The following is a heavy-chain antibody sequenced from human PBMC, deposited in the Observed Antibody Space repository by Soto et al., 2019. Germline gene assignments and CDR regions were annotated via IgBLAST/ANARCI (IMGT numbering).Heavy chain of an antibody. CDR1: GGTFSSYA. CDR2: IIPIFGTA. Sequence: SVKVSCKASGGTFSSYAISWVRQAPGQGLEWMGGIIPIFGTANYAQKFQGRVTITADESTSTAYMELSSLRSEDTAVYYCATLMGQWLVGYYYYGMDVWGQGTTVTVSS. CDR3: ATLMGQWLVGYYYYGMDV. V-gene: IGHV1-69*13. J-gene: IGHJ6*02. D-gene: IGHD6-19*01.